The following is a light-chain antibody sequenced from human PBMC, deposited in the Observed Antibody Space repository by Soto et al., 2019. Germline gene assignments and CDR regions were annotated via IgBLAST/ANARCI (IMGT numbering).Light chain of an antibody. CDR1: SSDVGNYNL. V-gene: IGLV2-23*01. CDR2: EGT. Sequence: QSVLTQPASVSGSPGQSITISCTGTSSDVGNYNLVSWYQQHPDKAPKLIIYEGTKRPSGISNRFSGSKSGNTASLTISGLQAEDEANYYCCSYAGSSTWVFGGGTKVTVL. CDR3: CSYAGSSTWV. J-gene: IGLJ3*02.